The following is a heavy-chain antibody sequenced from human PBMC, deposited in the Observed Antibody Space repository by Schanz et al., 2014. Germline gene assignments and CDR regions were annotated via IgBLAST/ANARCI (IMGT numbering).Heavy chain of an antibody. J-gene: IGHJ6*02. D-gene: IGHD6-13*01. V-gene: IGHV1-18*04. CDR1: GYTFPSYG. CDR3: ARDNLVSSSWYNYYGMDV. Sequence: QVPLVQSGAEVKKPGSSVTVSCTASGYTFPSYGISWVRQAPGQGLEWMGWINVYNGDTKFAKTFQDRVTLTTDTSTSTAYMELRSLRSDDTAVYYCARDNLVSSSWYNYYGMDVWGQGTTVTVSS. CDR2: INVYNGDT.